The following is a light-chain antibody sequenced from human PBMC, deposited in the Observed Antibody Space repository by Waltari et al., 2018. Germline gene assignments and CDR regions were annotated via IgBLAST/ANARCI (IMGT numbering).Light chain of an antibody. CDR3: QTGGHGTWV. CDR1: SWHSSNV. CDR2: VNSDGSQ. Sequence: QLVLTQSPSASASLGASVKLTCTLSSWHSSNVIAWHQQQPEKGPRNVMKVNSDGSQSKGDEIPDRFSGSRSWAERSLTISSRQAEDEADYYCQTGGHGTWVFGGGTKLTVL. J-gene: IGLJ3*02. V-gene: IGLV4-69*01.